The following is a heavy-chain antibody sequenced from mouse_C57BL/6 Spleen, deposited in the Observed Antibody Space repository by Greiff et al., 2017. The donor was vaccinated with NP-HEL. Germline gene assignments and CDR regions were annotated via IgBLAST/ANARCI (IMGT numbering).Heavy chain of an antibody. Sequence: QVQLKQPGAELVRPGSSVKLSCKASGYTFTSYWMDWVKQRPGQGLEWIGNIYPSDSETHYNQKFKDKATLTVDKSSSTAYMQLSSLTSEDSAVYYCAREMRTGAYWGQGTLVTVSA. J-gene: IGHJ3*01. V-gene: IGHV1-61*01. CDR2: IYPSDSET. CDR1: GYTFTSYW. CDR3: AREMRTGAY. D-gene: IGHD4-1*01.